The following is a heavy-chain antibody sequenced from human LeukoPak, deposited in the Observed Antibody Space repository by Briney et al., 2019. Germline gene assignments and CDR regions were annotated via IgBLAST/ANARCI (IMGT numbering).Heavy chain of an antibody. J-gene: IGHJ6*03. D-gene: IGHD2-15*01. Sequence: GESLKISCQASGYTFSTFWSGWVRQMSGKGLEWMGAIYPGDSDTRYNPSFQGQVTISADKSISTAYLQWSSLKASDTTIYYCVRLTNNYNLLHGYFYYMGVWGTGTTVTVSS. CDR2: IYPGDSDT. V-gene: IGHV5-51*01. CDR3: VRLTNNYNLLHGYFYYMGV. CDR1: GYTFSTFW.